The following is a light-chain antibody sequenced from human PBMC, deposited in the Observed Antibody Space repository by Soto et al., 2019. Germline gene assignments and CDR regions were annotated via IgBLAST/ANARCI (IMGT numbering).Light chain of an antibody. CDR2: AAS. J-gene: IGKJ2*01. Sequence: AIRMTQSPSSLSASTGDRVTITCRASQGINSYLAWYQQKPGKAPKLLIYAASTLQSGVPSRFSGSGSGTDFTLTISCLQSEDFATYYCQQYYSYPQTFGQGTKLEIK. V-gene: IGKV1-8*01. CDR3: QQYYSYPQT. CDR1: QGINSY.